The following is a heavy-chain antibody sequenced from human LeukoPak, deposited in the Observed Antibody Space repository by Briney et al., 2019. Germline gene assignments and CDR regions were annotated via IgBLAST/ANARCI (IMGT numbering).Heavy chain of an antibody. V-gene: IGHV3-9*01. J-gene: IGHJ4*02. CDR3: AKGGVGLKSGPPDY. D-gene: IGHD3-3*01. CDR2: ISWNSGSI. CDR1: GFTFDDYA. Sequence: PGRSLRLSCAASGFTFDDYAMHWVRHAPGKGLEWVSGISWNSGSIGYADSVKGRFTISRDNAKNSLYLQMNSLRAEDTALYYYAKGGVGLKSGPPDYWGQGTLVTVSS.